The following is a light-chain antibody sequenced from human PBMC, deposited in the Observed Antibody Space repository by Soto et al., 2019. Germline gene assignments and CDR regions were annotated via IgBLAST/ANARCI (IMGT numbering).Light chain of an antibody. CDR3: QQCGSSPTT. CDR1: QSVSSDS. CDR2: GAA. Sequence: EFVLTQSPGTLSLSPGEGATLSCRASQSVSSDSLASYQQQPGQAPRLLIYGAASRATGIPDRFSGSGSGTDFTLTISRLEPEDFAVYYCQQCGSSPTTFGHGTRLEIK. J-gene: IGKJ5*01. V-gene: IGKV3-20*01.